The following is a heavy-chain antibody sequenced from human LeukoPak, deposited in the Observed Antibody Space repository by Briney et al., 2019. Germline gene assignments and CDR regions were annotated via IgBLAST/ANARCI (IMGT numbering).Heavy chain of an antibody. Sequence: GGSLRLSCAASGFTFSSYAMSWVRQAPGKGLEWVSAISGSGGSTYYADSVKGRFTISRDNSKNTLYLQMNSLRAEDTAVYYCAKDPYYYGSGSYPNYMDVWGKGTTVTVSS. D-gene: IGHD3-10*01. CDR2: ISGSGGST. CDR1: GFTFSSYA. J-gene: IGHJ6*03. CDR3: AKDPYYYGSGSYPNYMDV. V-gene: IGHV3-23*01.